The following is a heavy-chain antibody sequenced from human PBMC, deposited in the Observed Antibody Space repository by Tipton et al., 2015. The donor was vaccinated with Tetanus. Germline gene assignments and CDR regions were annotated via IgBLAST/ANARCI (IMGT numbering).Heavy chain of an antibody. V-gene: IGHV3-30*18. CDR3: AKDLGFPETYYYYGMDV. Sequence: SLRLSCAASGFTFSSYGMHWVRQAPGKGLEWVAVISYDGSNKYYADSVKGRFTISRDNSKNTLYLQMNSLRAEDTAVYYCAKDLGFPETYYYYGMDVWGQGTTVTVSS. D-gene: IGHD7-27*01. CDR2: ISYDGSNK. CDR1: GFTFSSYG. J-gene: IGHJ6*02.